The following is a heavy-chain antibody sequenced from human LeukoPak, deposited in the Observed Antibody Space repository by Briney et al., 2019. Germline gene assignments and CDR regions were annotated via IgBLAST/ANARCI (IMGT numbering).Heavy chain of an antibody. CDR2: ISAYNGNT. CDR1: GYTFTSYG. CDR3: ARDSETVRGVIIFDY. V-gene: IGHV1-18*04. D-gene: IGHD3-10*01. J-gene: IGHJ4*02. Sequence: ASVKVSCKASGYTFTSYGISWVRQAPGQGLEWMGWISAYNGNTNYAQKLQGRVTMTTDTSTCTAYMELRSLRSDDTAVYYCARDSETVRGVIIFDYWGQGTLVTVSS.